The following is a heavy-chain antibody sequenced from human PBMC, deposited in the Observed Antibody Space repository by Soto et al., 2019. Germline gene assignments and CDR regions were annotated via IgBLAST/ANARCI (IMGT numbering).Heavy chain of an antibody. V-gene: IGHV1-18*01. CDR2: IIPYNDNT. D-gene: IGHD2-21*01. CDR1: GYIFSDYG. CDR3: ARKPYSHYYGMDV. J-gene: IGHJ6*02. Sequence: ASVKVSCKASGYIFSDYGINWVRLAPGQGLEWMGWIIPYNDNTKYAENFQGRVTLTTDTSTNTVYMELRSLTPDDTGVYFCARKPYSHYYGMDVWGQGASVTVSS.